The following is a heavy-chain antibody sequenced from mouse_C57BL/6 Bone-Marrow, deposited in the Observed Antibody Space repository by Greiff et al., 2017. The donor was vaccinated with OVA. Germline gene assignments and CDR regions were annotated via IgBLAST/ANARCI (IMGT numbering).Heavy chain of an antibody. CDR2: IYPGSGNT. J-gene: IGHJ3*01. D-gene: IGHD3-3*01. Sequence: VQVVESGAELVRPGASVKLSCKASGYTFTDYYINWVKQRPGQGLEWIARIYPGSGNTYYNEKFKSKATLTVDKSSSTAYMQLSSLTSEDSAVYYCARTGGPWFAYWGQGTLVTVSA. CDR1: GYTFTDYY. CDR3: ARTGGPWFAY. V-gene: IGHV1-76*01.